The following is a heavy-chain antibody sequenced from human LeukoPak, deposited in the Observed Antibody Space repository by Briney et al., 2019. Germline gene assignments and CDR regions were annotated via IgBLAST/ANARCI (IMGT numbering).Heavy chain of an antibody. Sequence: PARSLRLSCAASGFSFSNYVMHWVRQAPGKGLKWVALIWDDGSRKYYAESVQGRFTISRDNSKSTMSLEMNSLRDEDTAVYYCAKEVAKGAGAYDVWGQGTIITVSS. V-gene: IGHV3-33*06. CDR3: AKEVAKGAGAYDV. CDR2: IWDDGSRK. J-gene: IGHJ3*01. CDR1: GFSFSNYV.